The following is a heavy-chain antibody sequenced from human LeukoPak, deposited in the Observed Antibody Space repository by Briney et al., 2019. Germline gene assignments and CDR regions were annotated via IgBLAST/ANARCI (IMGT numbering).Heavy chain of an antibody. V-gene: IGHV3-11*01. CDR3: ASRYTYYYDSSGYGDAFDI. D-gene: IGHD3-22*01. J-gene: IGHJ3*02. Sequence: GGSLRLSCAASGFTFSDYYMSWIRQAPGKGLEWVSYISSSGSTIYYADSVKGRFTISRDNAKNSLYLQMNSLRAEDTAVYYCASRYTYYYDSSGYGDAFDIWGQGTMVTVSS. CDR1: GFTFSDYY. CDR2: ISSSGSTI.